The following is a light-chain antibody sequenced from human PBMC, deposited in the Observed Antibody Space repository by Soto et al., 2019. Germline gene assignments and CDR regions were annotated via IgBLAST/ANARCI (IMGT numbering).Light chain of an antibody. CDR2: LGS. CDR3: MQALQTIFT. CDR1: QSLLHSNGYNY. V-gene: IGKV2-28*01. J-gene: IGKJ3*01. Sequence: DIVMTQSPLSLPVTPGEPASISCRSSQSLLHSNGYNYLDWYLQKPGQSPQLQIYLGSNRASGVTDRFSGSGSGTDFTLKISRVEAEDVGVYYCMQALQTIFTFGPGTKVDIK.